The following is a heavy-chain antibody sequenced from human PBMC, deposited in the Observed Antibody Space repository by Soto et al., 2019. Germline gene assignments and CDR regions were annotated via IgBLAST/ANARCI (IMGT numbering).Heavy chain of an antibody. Sequence: GESLKISCKVSGYTFTNYYIGWVRQMPGKGLEWMGLVYPGDSDTRYSPSFQGQVTISADKSITTSYRHWVRLKNSDTAMYYCARSRPSPGISKPGEGFHFWGKGTMVT. J-gene: IGHJ3*01. CDR1: GYTFTNYY. V-gene: IGHV5-51*01. CDR3: ARSRPSPGISKPGEGFHF. D-gene: IGHD7-27*01. CDR2: VYPGDSDT.